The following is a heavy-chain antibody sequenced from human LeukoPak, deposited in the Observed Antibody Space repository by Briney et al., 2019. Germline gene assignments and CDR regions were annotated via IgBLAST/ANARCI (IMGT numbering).Heavy chain of an antibody. V-gene: IGHV3-33*01. CDR3: ARGNSDAFDI. D-gene: IGHD4-23*01. CDR1: GFTFSNYA. CDR2: IWYGGSYK. Sequence: GGSLRLSCAASGFTFSNYAMHWVRQAPGKGMEWVSIIWYGGSYKYYAASVKGRFTVSRDNSKNTLYVQLNSLTAEDTAVYYCARGNSDAFDIWGQGTMVTVSS. J-gene: IGHJ3*02.